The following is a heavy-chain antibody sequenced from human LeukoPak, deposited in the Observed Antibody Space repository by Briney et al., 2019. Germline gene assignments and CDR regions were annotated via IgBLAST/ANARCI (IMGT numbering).Heavy chain of an antibody. V-gene: IGHV1-46*01. CDR2: INPSGGST. Sequence: GASVKVSCKASGYTFTSYAMNWVRQAPGQGLEWMGIINPSGGSTSYAQKFQGRVTMTRDMSTSTVYMELSSLRSEDTAVYYCARGAAVVAATLGDAFDIWGQGTMVTVSS. CDR3: ARGAAVVAATLGDAFDI. CDR1: GYTFTSYA. J-gene: IGHJ3*02. D-gene: IGHD2-15*01.